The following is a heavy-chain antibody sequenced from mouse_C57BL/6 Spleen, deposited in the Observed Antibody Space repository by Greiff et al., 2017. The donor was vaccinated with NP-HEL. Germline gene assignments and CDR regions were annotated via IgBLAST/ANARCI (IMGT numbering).Heavy chain of an antibody. CDR3: AREGYYGNYDAMDY. CDR1: GYTFTSYW. J-gene: IGHJ4*01. V-gene: IGHV1-52*01. CDR2: IDPSDSET. Sequence: VQLQQPGAELVRPGSSVKLSCKASGYTFTSYWMHWVKQRPIQGLEWIGNIDPSDSETHYNQKFKDKATLTVDKSSSTAYMQLSSLTSEDSAVYYCAREGYYGNYDAMDYWGQGTLVTVSS. D-gene: IGHD2-1*01.